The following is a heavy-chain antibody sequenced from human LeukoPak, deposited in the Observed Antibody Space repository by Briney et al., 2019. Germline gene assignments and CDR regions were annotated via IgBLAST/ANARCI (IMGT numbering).Heavy chain of an antibody. CDR2: IYTSGST. D-gene: IGHD6-13*01. CDR1: GGSISSSSYY. Sequence: PSETLSLTCTVSGGSISSSSYYWSWIRQPAGKGLEWIGRIYTSGSTNYNPSLKSRVTISVDTSKNQFSLKLSSVTAADTAVYYCARARSSSWYGRIDYWGQGTLVTVSS. CDR3: ARARSSSWYGRIDY. J-gene: IGHJ4*02. V-gene: IGHV4-61*02.